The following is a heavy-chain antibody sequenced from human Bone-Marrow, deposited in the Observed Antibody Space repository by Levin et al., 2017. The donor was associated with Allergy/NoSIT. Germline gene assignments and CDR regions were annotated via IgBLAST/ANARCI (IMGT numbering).Heavy chain of an antibody. CDR1: GGSISSSSYY. CDR3: ARLPREYCSGGSCYSRIDPFDY. CDR2: IYYSGST. D-gene: IGHD2-15*01. Sequence: PSETLSLTCTVSGGSISSSSYYWGWIRQPPGKGLEWIGSIYYSGSTYYNPSLKSRVTISVDTSKNQFSLKLSSVTAADTAVYYCARLPREYCSGGSCYSRIDPFDYWGQGTLVTVSS. V-gene: IGHV4-39*01. J-gene: IGHJ4*02.